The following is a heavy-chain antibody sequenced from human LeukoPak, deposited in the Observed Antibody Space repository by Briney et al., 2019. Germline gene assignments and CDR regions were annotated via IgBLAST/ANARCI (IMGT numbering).Heavy chain of an antibody. J-gene: IGHJ4*02. CDR3: ATETSGRHYDY. CDR2: IGSTGSDR. CDR1: GFSFGSSG. Sequence: GGSLRLSCAASGFSFGSSGINWVRQAPGRGLEWVASIGSTGSDRYYADSVKGRFTISSDNAKNSLYLQINSLRVEDTAVYYCATETSGRHYDYWGQGTLLTVSS. V-gene: IGHV3-21*01. D-gene: IGHD6-19*01.